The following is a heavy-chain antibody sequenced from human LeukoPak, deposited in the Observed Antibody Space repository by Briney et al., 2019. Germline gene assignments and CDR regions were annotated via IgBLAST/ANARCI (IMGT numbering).Heavy chain of an antibody. CDR3: ARGPLWFGESVYGMDV. D-gene: IGHD3-10*01. J-gene: IGHJ6*02. CDR1: GYTFTGYY. V-gene: IGHV1-2*02. CDR2: INPNSGGT. Sequence: ASVKVSCKASGYTFTGYYMHWVRRAPGQGLEWMGWINPNSGGTNYAQKFQGRVTMTRDTSISTAYMELSRLRSDDTAVYYCARGPLWFGESVYGMDVWGQGTTVTVSS.